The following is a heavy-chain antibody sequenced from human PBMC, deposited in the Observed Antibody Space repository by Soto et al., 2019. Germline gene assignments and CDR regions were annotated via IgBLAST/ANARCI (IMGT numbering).Heavy chain of an antibody. V-gene: IGHV6-1*01. CDR2: TYYRSKWYN. J-gene: IGHJ3*02. Sequence: QSQTLSLTCAISGDSVSSNSAAWNWIRQSPSRGLEWLGRTYYRSKWYNDYAVSVKSRITINPDTSKNQFSLQLNSVTPEDTAVYYCARGPQRAEQQLVTHAFDIWGQGTMVTVSS. CDR3: ARGPQRAEQQLVTHAFDI. CDR1: GDSVSSNSAA. D-gene: IGHD6-13*01.